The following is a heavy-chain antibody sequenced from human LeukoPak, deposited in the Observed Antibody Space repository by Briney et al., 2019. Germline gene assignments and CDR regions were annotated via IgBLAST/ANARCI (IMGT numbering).Heavy chain of an antibody. Sequence: KSSETLSLTCTVSGGSISSGVYYWSWIRQHPGKGLEWIGYIYYSGSTYYNPSLKSRVTISVDTSKNQFSLKLSSVTAADTAVYYCARASIAARPRYFDYWGQGTLVTVSS. CDR1: GGSISSGVYY. CDR3: ARASIAARPRYFDY. V-gene: IGHV4-31*03. D-gene: IGHD6-6*01. CDR2: IYYSGST. J-gene: IGHJ4*02.